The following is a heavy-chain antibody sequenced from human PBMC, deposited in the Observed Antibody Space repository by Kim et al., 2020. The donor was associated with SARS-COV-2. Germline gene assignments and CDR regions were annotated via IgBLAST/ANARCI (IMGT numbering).Heavy chain of an antibody. V-gene: IGHV3-33*06. CDR1: GFTFSSYG. D-gene: IGHD3-10*01. Sequence: GGSLRLSCAASGFTFSSYGMHWVRQAPGKGLEWVAVIWYDGSNKYYADSMKGRFTISRDNSKNTLYLQMNSLRAEDTAVYYCAKDQASPITMVRGEYYYGMDVWGQGTTVTVSS. CDR2: IWYDGSNK. J-gene: IGHJ6*02. CDR3: AKDQASPITMVRGEYYYGMDV.